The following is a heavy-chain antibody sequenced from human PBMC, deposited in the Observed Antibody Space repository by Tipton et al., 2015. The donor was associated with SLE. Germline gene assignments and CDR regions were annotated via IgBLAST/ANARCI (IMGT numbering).Heavy chain of an antibody. CDR2: IYTSGST. J-gene: IGHJ2*01. CDR3: ARPTAYEPGGFAL. Sequence: TLSLTCTVSGGSISSYYWSWIRQPAGKGLEWIGRIYTSGSTNYNPSLKSRVTMSVDTSKNQFSLKLNSVTAADTAVYYCARPTAYEPGGFALWARGTLVTVSS. V-gene: IGHV4-4*07. D-gene: IGHD3-3*01. CDR1: GGSISSYY.